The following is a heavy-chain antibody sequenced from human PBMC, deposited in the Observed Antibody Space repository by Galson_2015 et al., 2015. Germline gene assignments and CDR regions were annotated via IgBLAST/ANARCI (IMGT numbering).Heavy chain of an antibody. CDR3: ARVRSGYYFED. CDR1: GFTFSSYN. CDR2: INPSGITV. V-gene: IGHV3-48*02. Sequence: SLRLSCAASGFTFSSYNMHWARQAPGKGLEWVSYINPSGITVYYADSVKGRFTTSRDNAKNSLYLQMNSLRDGDTAVYFCARVRSGYYFEDWGQGALVTVSS. D-gene: IGHD3-3*01. J-gene: IGHJ4*02.